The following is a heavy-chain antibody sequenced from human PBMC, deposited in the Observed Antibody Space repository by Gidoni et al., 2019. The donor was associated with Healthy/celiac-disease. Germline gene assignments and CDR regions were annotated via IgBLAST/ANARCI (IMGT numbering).Heavy chain of an antibody. Sequence: EVQLLESGGGLVQPGGSLRLSCAASGFTFSSYAMSGDRQAPGKGVEWVSAISGSGGSTYYADSVKGRFTISRDNSKNTLYLQMNSLRAEDTAVYYCAKGGLGAAIRGYWGQGTLVTVSS. D-gene: IGHD2-2*02. V-gene: IGHV3-23*01. CDR2: ISGSGGST. CDR1: GFTFSSYA. CDR3: AKGGLGAAIRGY. J-gene: IGHJ4*02.